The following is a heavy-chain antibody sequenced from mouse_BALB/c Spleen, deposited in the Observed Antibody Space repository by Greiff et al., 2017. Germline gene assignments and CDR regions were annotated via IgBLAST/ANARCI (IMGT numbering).Heavy chain of an antibody. CDR1: GYTFTSYN. D-gene: IGHD2-2*01. J-gene: IGHJ4*01. V-gene: IGHV1-12*01. Sequence: LQQPGAELVKPGASVKMSCKASGYTFTSYNMHWVKQTPGQGLEWIGAIYPGNGDTSYNQKFKGKATLTADKSSSTAYMQLSSLTSEDSAVYYCARWLRFYAMDYWGQGTSVTVSS. CDR3: ARWLRFYAMDY. CDR2: IYPGNGDT.